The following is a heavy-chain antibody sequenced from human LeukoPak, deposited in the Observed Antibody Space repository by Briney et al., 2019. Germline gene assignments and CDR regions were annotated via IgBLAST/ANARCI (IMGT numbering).Heavy chain of an antibody. CDR3: AKSVDFGSYYYYGMDV. Sequence: PGGSLRLSCAASGFTFSSYAMSWVRQAPGKGLEWVSAISGSGGSTYYADSVKGRFTISRDNSKNTLYLQMNSLRAEDTAVYYCAKSVDFGSYYYYGMDVWGQGTTVTVSS. D-gene: IGHD1-26*01. V-gene: IGHV3-23*01. CDR1: GFTFSSYA. CDR2: ISGSGGST. J-gene: IGHJ6*02.